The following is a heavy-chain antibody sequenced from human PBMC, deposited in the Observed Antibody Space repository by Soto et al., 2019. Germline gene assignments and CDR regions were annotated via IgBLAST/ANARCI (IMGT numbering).Heavy chain of an antibody. Sequence: PSETLSLTCTVSGGSISSGGYYWSWIRQHPGKGLEWIGYIYYSGSTYYNPSLKSRLTISVDTSKNQFPLILSSVTAADTAVYYCARSNGYYSDYWGQGTLVTVSS. D-gene: IGHD3-3*01. CDR3: ARSNGYYSDY. CDR2: IYYSGST. J-gene: IGHJ4*02. CDR1: GGSISSGGYY. V-gene: IGHV4-31*03.